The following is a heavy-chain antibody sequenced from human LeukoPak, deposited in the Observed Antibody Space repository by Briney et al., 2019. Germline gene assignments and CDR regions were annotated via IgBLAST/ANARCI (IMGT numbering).Heavy chain of an antibody. CDR1: GFTFSDYY. V-gene: IGHV3-11*01. D-gene: IGHD3-9*01. J-gene: IGHJ4*02. CDR3: ARDDGQYYDILTGHRALDY. Sequence: GGSLRLSCAASGFTFSDYYMSWIRQAPGKGLEWVSYISSSGSTIYYADSVKGRFTISRDNAKNSLYLQMNSLRAEDTAVYYCARDDGQYYDILTGHRALDYWGQGTLVTVSS. CDR2: ISSSGSTI.